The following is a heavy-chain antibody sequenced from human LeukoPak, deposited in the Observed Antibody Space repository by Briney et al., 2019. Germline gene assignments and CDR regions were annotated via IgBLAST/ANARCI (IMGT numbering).Heavy chain of an antibody. CDR1: GYTFTSYG. J-gene: IGHJ5*02. CDR3: ARDLHIVVVPAAIWFDP. V-gene: IGHV1-2*02. D-gene: IGHD2-2*01. Sequence: ASVKVSCKASGYTFTSYGISWVRQAPGQGLEWMGWINPNSGGTNYAQKFQGRVTMTRDTSISTAYMELSRLRSDDTAVYYCARDLHIVVVPAAIWFDPWGQGTLVTVSS. CDR2: INPNSGGT.